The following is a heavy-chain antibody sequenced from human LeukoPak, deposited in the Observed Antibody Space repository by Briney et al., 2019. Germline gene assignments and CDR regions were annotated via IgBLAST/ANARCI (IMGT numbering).Heavy chain of an antibody. CDR2: IWYGGSNK. D-gene: IGHD3-3*01. CDR3: AKGPGDDFWSGYLDY. CDR1: GFTFSSYG. J-gene: IGHJ4*02. V-gene: IGHV3-30*02. Sequence: GGSLRLSCAASGFTFSSYGMHWVRQAPGKGLEGGAVIWYGGSNKYYADSVKGRFTISRDNSKNTLYLQMNSLRAEDTAVYYCAKGPGDDFWSGYLDYWGQGTLVTVSS.